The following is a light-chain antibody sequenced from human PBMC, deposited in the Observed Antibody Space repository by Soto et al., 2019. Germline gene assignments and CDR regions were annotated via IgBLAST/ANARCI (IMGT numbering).Light chain of an antibody. J-gene: IGKJ1*01. Sequence: IVMTQSPDTLSVSPGERATLSCRASQSVGTNLAWYQQKPRQAPRLLTYAASTRATGLPARFSGSGSGTEFTLTISSLQSEDFAVYYCQQYNNWPTGTFGQGTKV. CDR1: QSVGTN. CDR3: QQYNNWPTGT. CDR2: AAS. V-gene: IGKV3-15*01.